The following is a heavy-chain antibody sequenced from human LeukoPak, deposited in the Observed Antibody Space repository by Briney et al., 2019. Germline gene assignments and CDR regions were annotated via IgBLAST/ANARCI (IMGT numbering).Heavy chain of an antibody. J-gene: IGHJ5*02. CDR2: IYYSGST. V-gene: IGHV4-39*07. CDR3: ARDLWDLRPDYGLLFTWFDP. CDR1: GGSISSSSYY. Sequence: SETLSLTCTVSGGSISSSSYYWGWIRQPPGKGLEWIGSIYYSGSTYYNPSLKSRVTISVDTSKNQFSLKLSSVTAADTAVYYCARDLWDLRPDYGLLFTWFDPWGQGTLVTVSS. D-gene: IGHD4-17*01.